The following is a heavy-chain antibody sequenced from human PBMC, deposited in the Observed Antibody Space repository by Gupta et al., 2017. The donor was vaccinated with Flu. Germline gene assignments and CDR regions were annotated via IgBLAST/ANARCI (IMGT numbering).Heavy chain of an antibody. Sequence: QVQLVQSGAEVKKSGSSVKVSCQASGDTFSSNTFSWVRQAPGQGLEWMRGSLPIISAWNYAKECPGRVTTSADPGTSTGYVEVTSLTSDDTAGYYCVRLTPGGGDGDFFQPGGQGTLVTVPS. V-gene: IGHV1-69*01. CDR3: VRLTPGGGDGDFFQP. D-gene: IGHD2-21*02. CDR2: SLPIISAW. J-gene: IGHJ1*01. CDR1: GDTFSSNT.